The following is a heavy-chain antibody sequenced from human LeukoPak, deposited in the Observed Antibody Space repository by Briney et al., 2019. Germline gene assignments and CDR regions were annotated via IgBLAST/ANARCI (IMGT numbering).Heavy chain of an antibody. CDR1: GFTFSSYA. D-gene: IGHD3-9*01. Sequence: PGGSLRLSCAASGFTFSSYAMSWVRQAPGKGLEWVSAISGSGGSTYYADSVKGRFAISRDNSKNTLYLQMNSLRAEDTAVYYCAKDLRYFDWGSFDYWGQGTLVTVSS. CDR3: AKDLRYFDWGSFDY. CDR2: ISGSGGST. J-gene: IGHJ4*02. V-gene: IGHV3-23*01.